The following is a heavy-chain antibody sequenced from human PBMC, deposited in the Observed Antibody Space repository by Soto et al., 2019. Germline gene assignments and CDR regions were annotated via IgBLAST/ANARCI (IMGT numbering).Heavy chain of an antibody. CDR1: GGTISSGDYY. J-gene: IGHJ4*02. D-gene: IGHD3-3*01. CDR2: IYYSGST. CDR3: ARGLRYHDFWSGYYVPYYFDY. Sequence: SETLSLSCTVSGGTISSGDYYWSWIRQPPGRGLEWIGYIYYSGSTYYNPSLKSRVTISVDTSKNQFSLKLSSLTAADTAVYYCARGLRYHDFWSGYYVPYYFDYWGQGTLVTVSS. V-gene: IGHV4-30-4*01.